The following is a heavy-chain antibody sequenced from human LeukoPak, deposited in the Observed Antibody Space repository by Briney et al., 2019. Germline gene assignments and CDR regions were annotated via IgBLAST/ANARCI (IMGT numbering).Heavy chain of an antibody. CDR2: IKQDGSEK. Sequence: PGGPLRLSSGASGFTVSSNYMRWVRKAPGKGLEWVANIKQDGSEKYYVDSVKGRFTISRDNAKNSLYLQMNSLRAEDTAVYYCARDSSAATVFDYWGQGTLVTVSS. V-gene: IGHV3-7*01. D-gene: IGHD2-15*01. CDR3: ARDSSAATVFDY. CDR1: GFTVSSNY. J-gene: IGHJ4*02.